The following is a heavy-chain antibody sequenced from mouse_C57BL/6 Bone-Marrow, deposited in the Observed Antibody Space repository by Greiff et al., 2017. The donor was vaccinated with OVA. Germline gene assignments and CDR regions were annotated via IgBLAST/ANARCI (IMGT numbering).Heavy chain of an antibody. CDR2: IDPSDSYT. D-gene: IGHD2-3*01. CDR1: GYTFTSYW. V-gene: IGHV1-59*01. J-gene: IGHJ4*01. Sequence: VQLQQSGAELVRPGTSVKLSCKASGYTFTSYWMHWVKQRPGQGLEWIGVIDPSDSYTNYNQKFKGKATLTVDTSSSTAYMQLSSLTSEDSAVYYCARGWLLPYYYAMDYWGQGTSVTVSS. CDR3: ARGWLLPYYYAMDY.